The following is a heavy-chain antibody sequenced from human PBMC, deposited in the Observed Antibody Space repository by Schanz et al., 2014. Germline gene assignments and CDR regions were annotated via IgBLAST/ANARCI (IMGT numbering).Heavy chain of an antibody. J-gene: IGHJ1*01. CDR1: GFTFSSYG. D-gene: IGHD3-10*01. V-gene: IGHV3-48*01. Sequence: EVQLVESGGYLVQPGGSLRLSCEASGFTFSSYGMHWVRQVPGKGLEWLSYIATSSSTRHYADSVKGRVTISRDNAKNSVSLQMRRLRVEDTAVYYCASGVHVSSLQKGLQFWGRGTLVIVSS. CDR3: ASGVHVSSLQKGLQF. CDR2: IATSSSTR.